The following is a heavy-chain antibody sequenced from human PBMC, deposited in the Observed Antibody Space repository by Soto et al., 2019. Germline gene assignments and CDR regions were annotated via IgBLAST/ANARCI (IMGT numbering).Heavy chain of an antibody. CDR2: IKEDGSEK. Sequence: PGGSLRLSCAASGFTFSTYWMSWVRQAPGKGLEWVANIKEDGSEKYYVDSVEGRFTISRDNAKNSLYLQMTSLRAEDTALYYCARGWGYFDSSGFPYLYAMDVCGQGTTVTVYS. D-gene: IGHD3-22*01. V-gene: IGHV3-7*01. J-gene: IGHJ6*02. CDR1: GFTFSTYW. CDR3: ARGWGYFDSSGFPYLYAMDV.